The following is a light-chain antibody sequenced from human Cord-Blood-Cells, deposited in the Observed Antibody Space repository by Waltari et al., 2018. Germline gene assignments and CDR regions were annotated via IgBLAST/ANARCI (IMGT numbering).Light chain of an antibody. CDR1: QSLLHSNGYNY. J-gene: IGKJ1*01. CDR2: LGS. CDR3: MQALQTPRT. V-gene: IGKV2-28*01. Sequence: IVMTQSPLSLPVTPGEPASSSCRSSQSLLHSNGYNYLDWYLQKPGQAPQLLIYLGSNRASGVPDRFSGSGSGTDLTLKISRVEAEDVGGYYCMQALQTPRTFGQGTKVEIK.